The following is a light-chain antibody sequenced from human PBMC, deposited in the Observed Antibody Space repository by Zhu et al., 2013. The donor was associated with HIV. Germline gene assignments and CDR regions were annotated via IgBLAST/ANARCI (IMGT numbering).Light chain of an antibody. V-gene: IGLV3-21*01. CDR2: DDS. Sequence: SYVLTQPPSVSVAPGKTASITCGGNNIGSKSVHWYQQKPGQAPVLVIFDDSDRPSGIPERFSGSNSGDTATLTISGTQAVDEADYYCQAWDSNIVVFGGGTKLTVL. CDR1: NIGSKS. CDR3: QAWDSNIVV. J-gene: IGLJ2*01.